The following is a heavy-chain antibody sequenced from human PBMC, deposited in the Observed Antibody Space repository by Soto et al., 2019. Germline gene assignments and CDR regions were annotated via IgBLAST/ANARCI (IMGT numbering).Heavy chain of an antibody. J-gene: IGHJ3*02. V-gene: IGHV3-66*01. D-gene: IGHD5-12*01. CDR3: ARAKNDRGYKSGFGFDI. Sequence: GGSLRLSCAASGFTVSSNYMSWVRQAPGKGLEWVSVIYSGGSTYYADSVKGRFTISRDNSKNTLYLQMNSLRAEDTAVYYCARAKNDRGYKSGFGFDIWGQGTMVTVSS. CDR2: IYSGGST. CDR1: GFTVSSNY.